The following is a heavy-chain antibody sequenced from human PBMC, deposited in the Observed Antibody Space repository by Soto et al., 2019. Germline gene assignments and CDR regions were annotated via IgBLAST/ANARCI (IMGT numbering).Heavy chain of an antibody. CDR2: ISSSSSTI. J-gene: IGHJ4*02. CDR3: ARDYVTLYTSGWYSDY. V-gene: IGHV3-48*01. CDR1: GFTFSSYS. Sequence: GESLKISCAASGFTFSSYSMNWVRQAPGKGLEWVSYISSSSSTIYYADSVKGRFTISRDNAKNSLYLQMNSPRAEDTAVYYCARDYVTLYTSGWYSDYWGQGTLVTVSS. D-gene: IGHD6-19*01.